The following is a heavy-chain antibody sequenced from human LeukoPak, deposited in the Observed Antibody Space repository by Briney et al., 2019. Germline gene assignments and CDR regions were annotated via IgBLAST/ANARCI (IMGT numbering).Heavy chain of an antibody. CDR2: ISYSGTT. Sequence: PSQTLSLTCTVSGGSISSGDYYWSWIRQPPGKGLEWVGFISYSGTTSYNPSLKSRVTISADTSKNQFSLKLSSVTAADTAVYYCARDRWFDIWGQGTMVTVSS. CDR1: GGSISSGDYY. V-gene: IGHV4-30-4*01. D-gene: IGHD4-23*01. J-gene: IGHJ3*02. CDR3: ARDRWFDI.